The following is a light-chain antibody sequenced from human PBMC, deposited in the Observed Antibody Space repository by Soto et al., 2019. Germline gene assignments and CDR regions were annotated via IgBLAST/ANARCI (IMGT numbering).Light chain of an antibody. CDR1: NSNIGGGYD. Sequence: QSVLTQPPSVSGAPGQRVTISCTGSNSNIGGGYDVHWYQQLPGTAPKLLIYGNSNRPSGVPYRFSGSKSGTSASLAITGLQAEDEADYYCQSYDSSLSGGVFGGGTKLTVL. J-gene: IGLJ3*02. V-gene: IGLV1-40*01. CDR3: QSYDSSLSGGV. CDR2: GNS.